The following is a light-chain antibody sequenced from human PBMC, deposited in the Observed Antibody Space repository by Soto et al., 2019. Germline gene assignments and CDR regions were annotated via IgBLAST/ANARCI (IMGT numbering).Light chain of an antibody. CDR3: SSYTSRTTPYVA. Sequence: QSVLTQPASVSGSPGRSITISCAGTSSDIGGYNYVYWYQQHPGKAPKLIIYEVSNRPSGFSNRFSGSKSGNTASLTISGLQAEDEDDYYCSSYTSRTTPYVAFGGGTKLTVL. J-gene: IGLJ2*01. CDR2: EVS. CDR1: SSDIGGYNY. V-gene: IGLV2-14*01.